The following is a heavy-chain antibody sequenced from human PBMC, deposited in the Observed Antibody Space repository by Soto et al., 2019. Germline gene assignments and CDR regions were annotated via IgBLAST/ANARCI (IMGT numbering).Heavy chain of an antibody. CDR1: GFTFSSYW. V-gene: IGHV3-7*01. J-gene: IGHJ4*02. D-gene: IGHD3-22*01. Sequence: GGSLRLSCAASGFTFSSYWMSWVRQAPGKGLEWVANIKQDGSEKYYVDSVKGRFTISRDNAKNSLYLQMNSLRAEDTAVYYCARVEYYYDSSGYYSYYFDYWGQGTLVTVSS. CDR2: IKQDGSEK. CDR3: ARVEYYYDSSGYYSYYFDY.